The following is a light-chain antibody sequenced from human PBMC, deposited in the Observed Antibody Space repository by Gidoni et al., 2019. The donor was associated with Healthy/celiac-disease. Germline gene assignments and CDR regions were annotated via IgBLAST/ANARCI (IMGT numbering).Light chain of an antibody. CDR3: QQYGSSRGT. J-gene: IGKJ4*01. Sequence: ESGLTQSPGTLSLSPGERATLSCRASQRVSSSYLAWYQQKPGQAPRLLIYGASSRATGIPDRFSGSGSGTDFTLTISRLQPEDFAVYYCQQYGSSRGTFGGGTKVEIK. CDR1: QRVSSSY. V-gene: IGKV3-20*01. CDR2: GAS.